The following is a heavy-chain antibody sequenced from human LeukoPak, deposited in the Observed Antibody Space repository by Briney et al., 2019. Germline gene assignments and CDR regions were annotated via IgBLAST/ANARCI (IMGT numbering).Heavy chain of an antibody. CDR2: ISGSGGST. CDR3: DPSYWLVPQTFDY. J-gene: IGHJ4*02. CDR1: GFTFSSYA. D-gene: IGHD2-8*02. Sequence: PGGSLRLSCAASGFTFSSYAMSWVRQAPGKGLEWVSAISGSGGSTYYADSVKGRFTISRDNSKNTLYLQMNSLRAEDTAVYYCDPSYWLVPQTFDYWGQGTLVTVSS. V-gene: IGHV3-23*01.